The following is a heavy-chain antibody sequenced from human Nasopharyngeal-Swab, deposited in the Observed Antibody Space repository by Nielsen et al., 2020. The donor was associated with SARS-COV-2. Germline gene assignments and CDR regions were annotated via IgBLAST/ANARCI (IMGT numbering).Heavy chain of an antibody. V-gene: IGHV4-39*01. D-gene: IGHD6-13*01. J-gene: IGHJ4*02. CDR2: IYYSGSA. CDR3: ARNPRSVQYTSTWYGEFDY. Sequence: WIRQPPGKGLEWIGTIYYSGSAYYNPSLKSRVAISVDTSKSQIFLNLSSVTAADSAVYYCARNPRSVQYTSTWYGEFDYWGQGTLVTVSS.